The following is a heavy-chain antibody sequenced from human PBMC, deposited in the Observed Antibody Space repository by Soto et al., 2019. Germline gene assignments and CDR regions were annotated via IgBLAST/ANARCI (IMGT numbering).Heavy chain of an antibody. D-gene: IGHD6-13*01. CDR2: IFYTGST. CDR3: AKYRRTEAEGFTLDY. Sequence: SETLSLTCTVSGDSINNYYWSWIRQPPGKRLEWIGYIFYTGSTTYNPSLESRVTMSVDTSKNQFSLKLNSVNAADTAVYYCAKYRRTEAEGFTLDYWGRGTLVTVPQ. J-gene: IGHJ4*02. V-gene: IGHV4-59*01. CDR1: GDSINNYY.